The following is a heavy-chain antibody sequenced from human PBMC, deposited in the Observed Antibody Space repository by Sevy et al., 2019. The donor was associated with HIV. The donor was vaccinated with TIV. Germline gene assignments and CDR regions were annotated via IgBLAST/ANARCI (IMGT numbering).Heavy chain of an antibody. CDR2: ISYDESIE. V-gene: IGHV3-30*14. CDR3: AREGNYGDSGDAFDI. D-gene: IGHD4-17*01. CDR1: GFAFSSYT. Sequence: GGSLRLPCAASGFAFSSYTVHWVRQAPDKGLEWVALISYDESIEYYADSVRGRFTISRDTSESTLYLQMSSLRAEDTAVYYCAREGNYGDSGDAFDIWGQGTLVTVSS. J-gene: IGHJ3*02.